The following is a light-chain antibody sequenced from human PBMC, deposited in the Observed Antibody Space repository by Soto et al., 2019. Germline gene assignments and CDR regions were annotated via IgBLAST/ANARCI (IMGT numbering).Light chain of an antibody. CDR3: SSYTSSSTRVV. J-gene: IGLJ2*01. V-gene: IGLV2-14*01. Sequence: QSALTQPASVSGYPGQSITISCTGTSSDVGRYNYVSWYQQHPGKAPKLMIYDVNNRPSGVSNRFSGSKSGNTASLTISGLQAEDEADYYCSSYTSSSTRVVFGGGTKLTVL. CDR1: SSDVGRYNY. CDR2: DVN.